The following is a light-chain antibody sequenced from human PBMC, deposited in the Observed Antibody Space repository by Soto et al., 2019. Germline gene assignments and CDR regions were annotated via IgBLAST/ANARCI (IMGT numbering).Light chain of an antibody. CDR1: SSDVGGYNY. J-gene: IGLJ1*01. CDR2: EVS. V-gene: IGLV2-14*01. Sequence: QSALTQPASVSASPGQSIAISCTGTSSDVGGYNYVSWYQQHPGKAPKVMIYEVSNRPSGVSSRFSGSKSGNTASLTISGLQAEDEADYSCCSYTSSNTLVFGTGTKLTVL. CDR3: CSYTSSNTLV.